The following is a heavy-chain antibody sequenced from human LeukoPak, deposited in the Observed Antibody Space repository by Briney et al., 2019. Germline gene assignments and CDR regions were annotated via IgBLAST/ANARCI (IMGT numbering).Heavy chain of an antibody. CDR2: IKIKADGGTT. CDR1: GFTFSNAW. D-gene: IGHD6-6*01. Sequence: GGSLRLSCAASGFTFSNAWMSWVRQAPGKGLEWVGRIKIKADGGTTDYAAPVKGRFTISRDDSKNTLYLQMNSLKTEDTAVYYCAADSPLLESSIDYWGQGTLVTVSS. V-gene: IGHV3-15*01. CDR3: AADSPLLESSIDY. J-gene: IGHJ4*02.